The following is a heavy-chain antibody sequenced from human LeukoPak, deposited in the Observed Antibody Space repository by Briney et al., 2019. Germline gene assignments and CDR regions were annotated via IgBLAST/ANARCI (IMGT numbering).Heavy chain of an antibody. V-gene: IGHV4-34*01. D-gene: IGHD2/OR15-2a*01. J-gene: IGHJ1*01. CDR2: INHSGST. Sequence: SETLSLTCAVYGGSFSGYYWSWIRQPPGKGLEWIGEINHSGSTNYNPSLKSRVTISVDTSKNQFSLKLSSVTAADTAVYYCARGFQYFQHWARAPWSPSPQ. CDR1: GGSFSGYY. CDR3: ARGFQYFQH.